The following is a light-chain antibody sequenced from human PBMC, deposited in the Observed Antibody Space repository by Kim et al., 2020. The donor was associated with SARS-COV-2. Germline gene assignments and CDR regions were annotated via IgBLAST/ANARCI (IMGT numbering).Light chain of an antibody. J-gene: IGLJ1*01. V-gene: IGLV2-14*03. CDR1: SSDVGSYNY. CDR3: SSYTRSSTNYV. CDR2: AVS. Sequence: QSITISCTGTSSDVGSYNYVSWYQQHPGKAPKLMIYAVSNRPSGVSNRFSGSKSGNTASLTISGLQAEGEADYYCSSYTRSSTNYVFGTGTKVTVL.